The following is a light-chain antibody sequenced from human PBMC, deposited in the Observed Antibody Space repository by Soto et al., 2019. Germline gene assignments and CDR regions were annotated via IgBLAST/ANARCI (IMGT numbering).Light chain of an antibody. CDR3: PQRQSWPRT. V-gene: IGKV3-11*01. CDR1: QYINTR. CDR2: QTS. Sequence: EIVLTQSPATLSSFPGDRVTLSCRASQYINTRLAWYQHRPGQAPRLLIYQTSLRAAAIPARFSASGSGTDFTLTITAVQPADFALYYCPQRQSWPRTFGQGT. J-gene: IGKJ1*01.